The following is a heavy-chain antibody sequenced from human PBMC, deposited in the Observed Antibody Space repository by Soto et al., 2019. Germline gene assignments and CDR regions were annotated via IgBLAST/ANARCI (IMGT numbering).Heavy chain of an antibody. V-gene: IGHV4-59*01. D-gene: IGHD5-18*01. CDR1: GGSISSYY. J-gene: IGHJ4*02. CDR2: IYYSGST. CDR3: ARGRYSYDPWIFDY. Sequence: PSETLSLTCTVSGGSISSYYWSWIRQPPGKGLEWIGYIYYSGSTNYNPSLKSRVTISVDTSKNQFSLKLSSVTAADTAVYYCARGRYSYDPWIFDYWGQGTLVTVSS.